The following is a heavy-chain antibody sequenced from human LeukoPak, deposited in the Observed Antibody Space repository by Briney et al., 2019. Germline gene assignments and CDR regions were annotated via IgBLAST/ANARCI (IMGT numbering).Heavy chain of an antibody. D-gene: IGHD1-26*01. CDR2: ISGSGGST. J-gene: IGHJ4*02. CDR1: GFTFSSYA. V-gene: IGHV3-23*01. Sequence: GGSLRLSCAAPGFTFSSYAMSWVRQAPGKGLEWVSAISGSGGSTYYADSVKGRFTISRDNSKNTLYLQMNSLRAEDTAVYYCAKGSANFPTNYFDYWGQGTLVTVSS. CDR3: AKGSANFPTNYFDY.